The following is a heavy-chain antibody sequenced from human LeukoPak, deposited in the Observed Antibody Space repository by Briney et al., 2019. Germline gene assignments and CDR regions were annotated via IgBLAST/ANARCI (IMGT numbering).Heavy chain of an antibody. D-gene: IGHD3-10*01. CDR1: GGTFSSYA. Sequence: GASVKVSCKASGGTFSSYAISWVRQAPGQGLEWMGWINPNSGGTNYAQKFQGRVTMTRDTSISTAYMELSRLRSDDTAVYYCARDGFPAMVRGVSLKGFDPWGQGTLVTVSS. J-gene: IGHJ5*02. CDR2: INPNSGGT. CDR3: ARDGFPAMVRGVSLKGFDP. V-gene: IGHV1-2*02.